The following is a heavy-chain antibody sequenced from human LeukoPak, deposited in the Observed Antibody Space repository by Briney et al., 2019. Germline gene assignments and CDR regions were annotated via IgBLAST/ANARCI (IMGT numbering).Heavy chain of an antibody. J-gene: IGHJ3*02. D-gene: IGHD1-26*01. V-gene: IGHV1-2*02. Sequence: GASVKVSCKASGYTFTGYYMHWVRQAPGQGLEWMGWINPNSGGTNYAQKFQGRVTMTRDTSISTAYMVLSRLRSDDTAVYYCARDMGGSYYASGAFDIWGQGTMVTVSS. CDR2: INPNSGGT. CDR3: ARDMGGSYYASGAFDI. CDR1: GYTFTGYY.